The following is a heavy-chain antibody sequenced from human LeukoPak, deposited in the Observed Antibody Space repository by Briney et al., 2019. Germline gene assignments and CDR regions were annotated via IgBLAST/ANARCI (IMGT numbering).Heavy chain of an antibody. J-gene: IGHJ6*02. Sequence: GGSLRLSCAASGFTFSSYAMYWVRQAPGKGLEWVSAIGANGCCPNYADSVKGRFTISRHNSRNTLYLQMSSLRTDDTATYYCTKSTDLWFYGMDVWGQGTTVSVSS. D-gene: IGHD3-9*01. CDR3: TKSTDLWFYGMDV. V-gene: IGHV3-23*01. CDR1: GFTFSSYA. CDR2: IGANGCCP.